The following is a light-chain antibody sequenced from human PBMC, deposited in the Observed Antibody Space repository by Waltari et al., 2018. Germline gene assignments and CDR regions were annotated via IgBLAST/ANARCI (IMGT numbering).Light chain of an antibody. J-gene: IGLJ7*01. CDR2: DVN. V-gene: IGLV2-8*01. CDR1: SSDIGYYNG. CDR3: MSYAGSDILL. Sequence: QAVPAQPPSVSGSPGQSVTLTCTGTSSDIGYYNGVSWYQHHPGKAPKLMIYDVNKRPFGVSHRFSGSKSGNTASLTISGLQSDDEGDYYCMSYAGSDILLLGGGTRLTVL.